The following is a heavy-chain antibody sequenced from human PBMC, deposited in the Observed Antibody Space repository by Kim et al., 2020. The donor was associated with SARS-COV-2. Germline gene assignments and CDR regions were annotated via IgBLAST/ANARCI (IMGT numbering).Heavy chain of an antibody. D-gene: IGHD3-22*01. Sequence: GRFTIAKDNSKTTLYLQMNSLRAEDTAVYYCARSRTYYYDSSGYYNAFDIWGQGTMVTVSS. J-gene: IGHJ3*02. CDR3: ARSRTYYYDSSGYYNAFDI. V-gene: IGHV3-23*01.